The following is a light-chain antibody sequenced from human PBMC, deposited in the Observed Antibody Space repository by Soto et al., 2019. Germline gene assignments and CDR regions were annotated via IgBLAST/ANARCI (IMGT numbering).Light chain of an antibody. J-gene: IGLJ1*01. CDR1: SSNIGSNA. Sequence: QSVLTQPPSASGTPGQRVPISCSGSSSNIGSNAVSWYQQLPGAAPKVLIYRNNQRPSGVPDRFSGSKSGTSASLAISGLQSEDEADYYCAAWDDSLKGYVFGTGTKLTVL. CDR2: RNN. CDR3: AAWDDSLKGYV. V-gene: IGLV1-44*01.